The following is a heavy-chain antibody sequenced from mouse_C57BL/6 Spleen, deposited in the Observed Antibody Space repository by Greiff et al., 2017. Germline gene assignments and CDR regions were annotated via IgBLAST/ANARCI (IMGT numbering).Heavy chain of an antibody. D-gene: IGHD2-2*01. Sequence: VQLQQSGTVLARPGASVKMSCKTSGYTFTSYWLHWVKQRPGQGLEWIGAIYPGNSDTSYNQKFKGKAKLTAVTSASTTYMELSSLTNEDSAVYYCTRYGYDGDAMDYWGQGTSVTVSS. CDR1: GYTFTSYW. J-gene: IGHJ4*01. V-gene: IGHV1-5*01. CDR3: TRYGYDGDAMDY. CDR2: IYPGNSDT.